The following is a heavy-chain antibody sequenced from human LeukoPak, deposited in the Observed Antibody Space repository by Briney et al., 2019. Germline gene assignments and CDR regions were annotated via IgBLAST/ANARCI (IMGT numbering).Heavy chain of an antibody. V-gene: IGHV4-39*01. CDR2: ICYSGST. CDR3: ARQVAGYAFDI. D-gene: IGHD6-19*01. J-gene: IGHJ3*02. Sequence: SETLSPTCGVSGGSISSSNYYYWGWIRQPPGKGLEWIGNICYSGSTYYNPSLKSRVTISVDTSKNQFSLNLSSVTAADTAVYYCARQVAGYAFDIWGQGTMVTVSS. CDR1: GGSISSSNYYY.